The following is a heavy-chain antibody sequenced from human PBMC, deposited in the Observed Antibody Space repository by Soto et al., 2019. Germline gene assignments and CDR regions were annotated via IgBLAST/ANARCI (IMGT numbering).Heavy chain of an antibody. J-gene: IGHJ5*02. Sequence: QVQLQESGPGLVKPSQTLSLTCPVSGGSISTGGYYWNWIRQHPGKGLEWIGYFYYSGSTYYNPSLTSRVTISVNTSKNQFSLKLSSGTAADTAVYYCARSVFPWGQGTLVTVSS. CDR1: GGSISTGGYY. CDR2: FYYSGST. V-gene: IGHV4-31*03. CDR3: ARSVFP.